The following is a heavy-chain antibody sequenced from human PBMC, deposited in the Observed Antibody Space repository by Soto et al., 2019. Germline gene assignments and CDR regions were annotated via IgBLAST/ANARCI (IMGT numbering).Heavy chain of an antibody. J-gene: IGHJ4*02. V-gene: IGHV4-39*01. D-gene: IGHD2-8*01. CDR2: IYYSGST. Sequence: SETLSLTCTVSGGSISSSSYYWGWIRRPPGKGLEYIGSIYYSGSTYYNPSLKSRVTISVDTSKNQFSLKLSSVTAADTAVYYCASSTVRSNWYFDYWGPGTLVTVSS. CDR1: GGSISSSSYY. CDR3: ASSTVRSNWYFDY.